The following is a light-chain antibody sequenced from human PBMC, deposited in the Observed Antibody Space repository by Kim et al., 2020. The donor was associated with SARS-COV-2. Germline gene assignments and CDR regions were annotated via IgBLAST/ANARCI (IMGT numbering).Light chain of an antibody. CDR2: LNSDGSH. CDR1: SGNSSYA. J-gene: IGLJ3*02. V-gene: IGLV4-69*01. Sequence: ASVKRTCTQSSGNSSYAIAWHQQQPEKGPRYLMKLNSDGSHSKGDGIPDRFSGSSSGAERYLTISSLQSEDEADYYCQTWGTGIWVFGGGTQLTVL. CDR3: QTWGTGIWV.